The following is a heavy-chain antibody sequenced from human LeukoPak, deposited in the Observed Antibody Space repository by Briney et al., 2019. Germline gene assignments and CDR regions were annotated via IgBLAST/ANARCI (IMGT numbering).Heavy chain of an antibody. CDR3: ARVGLTGYYRAFDY. J-gene: IGHJ4*02. V-gene: IGHV3-23*01. D-gene: IGHD3-9*01. Sequence: PGGSLRLSCAASGFTFSNYDMSWVRQAPAEGREWVSSISDSGGNTYYAHSVKGRFTIYRDSSKNTLYLQMNSLRAEDTAVYYCARVGLTGYYRAFDYWGQGTLVTVS. CDR2: ISDSGGNT. CDR1: GFTFSNYD.